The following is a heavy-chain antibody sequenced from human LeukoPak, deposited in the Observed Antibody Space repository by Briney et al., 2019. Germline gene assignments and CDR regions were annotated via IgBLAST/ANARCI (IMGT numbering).Heavy chain of an antibody. V-gene: IGHV3-48*03. CDR1: GFTFSSYE. J-gene: IGHJ4*02. CDR2: ISSSGTTI. CDR3: ARAGQLRNY. D-gene: IGHD4-23*01. Sequence: PGGFLRLSCAASGFTFSSYEMNWVRQAPGKGLEWVSYISSSGTTIYYADSVKGRFTISRDNAKNSLYLQMNSLRAEDTAVYYCARAGQLRNYWGQGTLVTVSS.